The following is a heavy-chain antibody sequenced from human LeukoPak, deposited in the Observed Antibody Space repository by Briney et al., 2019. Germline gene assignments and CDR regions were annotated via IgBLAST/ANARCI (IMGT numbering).Heavy chain of an antibody. V-gene: IGHV5-51*01. CDR1: GYTSPTYW. CDR3: ATNGNYLDAFNI. D-gene: IGHD1-7*01. J-gene: IGHJ3*02. Sequence: GESLQISCKASGYTSPTYWIGWVRPMPGRGLEWMGIIHCGDSDIRYSPSFQGKVTISVDTSINTAYLHWNSLKASDTAMYYCATNGNYLDAFNIWGQGTMVTVSS. CDR2: IHCGDSDI.